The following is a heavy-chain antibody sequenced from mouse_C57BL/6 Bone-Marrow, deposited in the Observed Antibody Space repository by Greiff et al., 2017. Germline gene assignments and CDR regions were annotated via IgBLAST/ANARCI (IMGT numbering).Heavy chain of an antibody. CDR3: ARGGSSGYVPDY. D-gene: IGHD3-2*02. V-gene: IGHV1-26*01. CDR2: INPNNGGT. Sequence: VQLQQSGPELVKPGASVKISCKASGYTFTDYYMNWVKQSHGKSLEWIGDINPNNGGTSYNQKFKGKATLTVDKSSSTAYMELRSLTSEDSAVYYCARGGSSGYVPDYWGQGTTLTVSS. CDR1: GYTFTDYY. J-gene: IGHJ2*01.